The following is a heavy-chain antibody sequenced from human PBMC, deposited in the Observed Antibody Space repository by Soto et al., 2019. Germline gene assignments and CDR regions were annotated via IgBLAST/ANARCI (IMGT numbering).Heavy chain of an antibody. J-gene: IGHJ4*02. V-gene: IGHV3-48*03. CDR1: GFTFSSYE. D-gene: IGHD5-12*01. CDR3: EQSDYEGLGH. Sequence: PGGSLRLSCAASGFTFSSYEMNWVRQAPGKGLEWVSYISSSGSTIYYADSVKGRFTISRDNAKNSLYLQMNSLRAEDTAVYYCEQSDYEGLGHWGQGTLVTVSS. CDR2: ISSSGSTI.